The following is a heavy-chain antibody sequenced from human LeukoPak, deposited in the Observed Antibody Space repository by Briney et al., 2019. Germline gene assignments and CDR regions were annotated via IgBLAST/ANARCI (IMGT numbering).Heavy chain of an antibody. V-gene: IGHV1-46*01. J-gene: IGHJ5*02. D-gene: IGHD1-26*01. CDR2: INPSGGST. CDR1: GYTFTGYY. Sequence: ASVKVSCKASGYTFTGYYMHWVRQAPGQGLEWMGIINPSGGSTNYAQKLQGRVTVTRDMSTSTVYMELSNLRSEDTAVYYCARDRSGEWELLSGWWFDPWGQGTLVTVSS. CDR3: ARDRSGEWELLSGWWFDP.